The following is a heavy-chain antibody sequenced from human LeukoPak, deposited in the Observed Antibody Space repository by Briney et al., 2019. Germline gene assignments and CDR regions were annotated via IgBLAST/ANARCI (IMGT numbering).Heavy chain of an antibody. CDR1: VSTFTGYY. D-gene: IGHD3-10*01. V-gene: IGHV1-2*02. Sequence: ASVNVSCTASVSTFTGYYINWERQAPRQRLERRGWMNPNSGGTNYAQNFPCRVTMTSDTSSSTASMELSRLRSENTAVSSCSMVRGGRSPIYCYYGMDVWGQGTTVTVSS. CDR2: MNPNSGGT. J-gene: IGHJ6*02. CDR3: SMVRGGRSPIYCYYGMDV.